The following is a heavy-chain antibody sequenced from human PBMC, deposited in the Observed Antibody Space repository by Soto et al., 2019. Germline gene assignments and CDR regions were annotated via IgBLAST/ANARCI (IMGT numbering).Heavy chain of an antibody. CDR1: GVSVSTGGYF. D-gene: IGHD5-18*01. CDR2: IYYSGMT. Sequence: PSETLSLTCTVSGVSVSTGGYFWTWIRQHPGKGLEWIGNIYYSGMTYYNPSLRGRVSISLDPSESQFSLKLNSVTAADTAVYYCARDSSGPGYSYGKFDYWGQGALVTVSP. V-gene: IGHV4-31*03. J-gene: IGHJ4*02. CDR3: ARDSSGPGYSYGKFDY.